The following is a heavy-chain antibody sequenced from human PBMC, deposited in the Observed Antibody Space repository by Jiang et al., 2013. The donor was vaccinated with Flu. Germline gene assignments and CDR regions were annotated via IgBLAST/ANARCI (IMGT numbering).Heavy chain of an antibody. CDR2: ISHDGSHK. CDR3: ARGERHGISWLTSYDYVMDV. J-gene: IGHJ6*02. D-gene: IGHD6-13*01. V-gene: IGHV3-30*09. Sequence: AASGFTFSSYDMHWVRQAPGKGLEWVALISHDGSHKYYGDSVKGRFAISRDTSETTLYLQMNSLRGEDTAVYYCARGERHGISWLTSYDYVMDVWGQ. CDR1: GFTFSSYD.